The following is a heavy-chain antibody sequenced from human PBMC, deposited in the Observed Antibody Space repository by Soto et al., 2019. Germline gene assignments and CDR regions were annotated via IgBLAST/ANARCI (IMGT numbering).Heavy chain of an antibody. Sequence: GGSLRLSCAASGFTFSSYGMHWVRQAPGKGLEWVAVISYDGSNKYYADSVKGRFTISRDNSKNTLYLQMNSLRAEDTAVYYCAKDGSSGGWYDYYYYGMDVWGQGTTVTVSS. V-gene: IGHV3-30*18. CDR2: ISYDGSNK. CDR1: GFTFSSYG. D-gene: IGHD6-19*01. CDR3: AKDGSSGGWYDYYYYGMDV. J-gene: IGHJ6*02.